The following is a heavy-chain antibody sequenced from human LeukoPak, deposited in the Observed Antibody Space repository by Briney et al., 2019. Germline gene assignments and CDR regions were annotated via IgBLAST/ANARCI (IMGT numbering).Heavy chain of an antibody. J-gene: IGHJ4*02. CDR3: AKDNLHDYGVPDYFDY. V-gene: IGHV3-30*18. CDR2: ISYDGSNK. Sequence: GGSLRLSCAASRFTFSSYGMHSVRQAPGKRLEWVAVISYDGSNKYYADSVKGGFTISRDNSKNTLYLQMNSLRAEDTAVYYCAKDNLHDYGVPDYFDYWGQGTLVTVSS. CDR1: RFTFSSYG. D-gene: IGHD4-17*01.